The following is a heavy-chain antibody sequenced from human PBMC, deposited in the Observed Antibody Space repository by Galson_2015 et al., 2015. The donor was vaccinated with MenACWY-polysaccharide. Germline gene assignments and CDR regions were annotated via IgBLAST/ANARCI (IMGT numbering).Heavy chain of an antibody. CDR2: INSDGRRT. CDR3: ARDRVDASPIDAHTLFDL. J-gene: IGHJ4*02. D-gene: IGHD2/OR15-2a*01. V-gene: IGHV3-74*01. CDR1: GFTFSRHW. Sequence: SLRLSCAASGFTFSRHWMHWVRQAPGKGLEWVSRINSDGRRTDHADSVKGRFTISRDNAKDTSHLEMNSLRAEDTALYYCARDRVDASPIDAHTLFDLWGQGTRGGVAS.